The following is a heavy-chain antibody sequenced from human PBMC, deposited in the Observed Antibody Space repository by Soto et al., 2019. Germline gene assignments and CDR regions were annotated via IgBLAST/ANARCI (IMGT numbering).Heavy chain of an antibody. CDR1: GGSLSGDY. CDR2: INHSGSA. J-gene: IGHJ4*02. D-gene: IGHD5-12*01. CDR3: ARSEDGYNWFDY. V-gene: IGHV4-34*01. Sequence: QVQLQQWGAGLLKPSETLSLICAVYGGSLSGDYWSWIRQPPGKGLEWIGEINHSGSANYNPSLKSRVTISVDTSKNQFSLKMRSVTAADTAVYYCARSEDGYNWFDYWGQGTLVTVSS.